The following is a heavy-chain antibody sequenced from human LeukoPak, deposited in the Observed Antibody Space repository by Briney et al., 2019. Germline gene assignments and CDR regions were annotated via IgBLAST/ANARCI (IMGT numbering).Heavy chain of an antibody. V-gene: IGHV1-3*04. D-gene: IGHD5-18*01. CDR3: ARCGYSDAWSCDH. Sequence: ASGKVSCKASGYTFTSYTIHWVRQAPGQRLEWMGWINTGNGNTEYSQKFQGRVTVTTDTSASTAYMELSSLRSEHTAVYYCARCGYSDAWSCDHWGQGTLVTVSS. CDR1: GYTFTSYT. J-gene: IGHJ5*02. CDR2: INTGNGNT.